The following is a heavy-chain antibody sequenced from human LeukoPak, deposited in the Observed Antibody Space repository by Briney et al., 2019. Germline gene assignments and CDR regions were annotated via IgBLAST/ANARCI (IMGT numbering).Heavy chain of an antibody. V-gene: IGHV3-30*02. Sequence: PGGSLRLSCAMSGFTLTSTGMHWVRQAPGKGLEWVAFMHYDGRNILYADSVKGRFSISTDSSKNMVYLQMSSLRAEDTAVYYCAKVTMGDVWFDPWGQRTLVTVSS. CDR3: AKVTMGDVWFDP. D-gene: IGHD3-16*01. CDR2: MHYDGRNI. CDR1: GFTLTSTG. J-gene: IGHJ5*02.